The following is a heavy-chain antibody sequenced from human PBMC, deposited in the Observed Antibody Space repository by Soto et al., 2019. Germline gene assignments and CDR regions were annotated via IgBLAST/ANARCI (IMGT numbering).Heavy chain of an antibody. CDR3: AKEGADSSRTSDAFDI. Sequence: QVQLVESGGTVVQPGRSLRLSCAASGFTFSNYAMHWVRQAPGKGLEWVAFISYDGRHTYYPDSVKGRFTISRDNSKNTLYLQMNSLRAEDTTMYYCAKEGADSSRTSDAFDIWGQGTMVTVSS. V-gene: IGHV3-30*01. CDR1: GFTFSNYA. CDR2: ISYDGRHT. D-gene: IGHD2-21*02. J-gene: IGHJ3*02.